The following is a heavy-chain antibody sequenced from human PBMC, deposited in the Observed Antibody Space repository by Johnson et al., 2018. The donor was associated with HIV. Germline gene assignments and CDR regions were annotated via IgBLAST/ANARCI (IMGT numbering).Heavy chain of an antibody. CDR3: ARDRSRQLLLTSDAFDI. CDR1: GFTFSTSW. J-gene: IGHJ3*02. D-gene: IGHD2-15*01. Sequence: VQLVESGGGVVQPGRSLILSCAASGFTFSTSWMNWVRQAPGRGLEWVANMRQDGSEKYCVDSVKGRFTLSRDNSKNTLYLQMNSLRAEDTAVYYCARDRSRQLLLTSDAFDIWGQGPRVTVSS. CDR2: MRQDGSEK. V-gene: IGHV3-7*01.